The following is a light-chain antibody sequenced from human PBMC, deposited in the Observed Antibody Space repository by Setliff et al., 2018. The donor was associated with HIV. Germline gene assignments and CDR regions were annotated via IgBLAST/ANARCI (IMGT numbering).Light chain of an antibody. J-gene: IGLJ1*01. Sequence: QSVLTQPASVSGSPGQSITIPCAGSSSDIGTYNLVSWYQQHPGKAPRLMIYDVTNRPSGVSNRFSGSKSGNTASLTISGLQAEDEADYYCTSYANSSTYIFGTGTKVTVL. CDR1: SSDIGTYNL. CDR2: DVT. V-gene: IGLV2-14*02. CDR3: TSYANSSTYI.